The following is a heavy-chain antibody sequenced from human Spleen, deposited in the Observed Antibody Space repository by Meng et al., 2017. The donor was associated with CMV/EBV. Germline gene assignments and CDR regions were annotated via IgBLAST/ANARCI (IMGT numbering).Heavy chain of an antibody. J-gene: IGHJ4*02. D-gene: IGHD3-3*01. CDR2: ISAYNGNT. Sequence: FTSYGIGWVQQAPGQGLEWMGWISAYNGNTNYAQKLQGRVTMTTDTSTSTAYMELRSLRSDDTAVYYCARVSSNYDFWSGYYTGNDYWGQGTLVTVSS. CDR1: FTSYG. CDR3: ARVSSNYDFWSGYYTGNDY. V-gene: IGHV1-18*01.